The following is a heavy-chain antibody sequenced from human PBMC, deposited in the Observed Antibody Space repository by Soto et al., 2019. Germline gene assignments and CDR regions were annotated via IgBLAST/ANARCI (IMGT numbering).Heavy chain of an antibody. Sequence: EVQLLESGGGLVQPGGSLTLSCAASGFTFIDYTISWVRQAPGKVLECISVILSDYNTYYAGSVRGRFTISRDNSKNTLYLEMNSLRAEDTAVYYCARRTNGYFGYWGQGALVTVSS. V-gene: IGHV3-23*03. CDR2: ILSDYNT. D-gene: IGHD2-8*01. J-gene: IGHJ4*02. CDR1: GFTFIDYT. CDR3: ARRTNGYFGY.